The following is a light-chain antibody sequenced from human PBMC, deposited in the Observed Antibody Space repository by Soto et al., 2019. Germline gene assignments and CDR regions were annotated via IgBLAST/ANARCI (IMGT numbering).Light chain of an antibody. CDR1: SSNIGAGYD. Sequence: QSVLTQPPSVSGAPGQRVTISCTGSSSNIGAGYDVHWYQQLPGTAPKLLIYGNSNRPSGVPDRFSGSKSGTSASLAITGLQXEDEADYYCQSYDSSLSGSCVFGTGTKVT. V-gene: IGLV1-40*01. J-gene: IGLJ1*01. CDR3: QSYDSSLSGSCV. CDR2: GNS.